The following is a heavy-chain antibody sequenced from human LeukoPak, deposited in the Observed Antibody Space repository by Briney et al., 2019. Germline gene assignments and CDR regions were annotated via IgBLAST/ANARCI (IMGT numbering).Heavy chain of an antibody. Sequence: SETLSLTCAVYGGSFSGYYWSWIRQPPGKGLEWIGEINHSGSTNYNPSLKSRVTISVDTSKNQFSLKLSSVTAADTAVYYCARAPAGSVIYYYYYMDVWGKGTTVTVSS. CDR1: GGSFSGYY. D-gene: IGHD3-10*01. CDR2: INHSGST. J-gene: IGHJ6*03. CDR3: ARAPAGSVIYYYYYMDV. V-gene: IGHV4-34*01.